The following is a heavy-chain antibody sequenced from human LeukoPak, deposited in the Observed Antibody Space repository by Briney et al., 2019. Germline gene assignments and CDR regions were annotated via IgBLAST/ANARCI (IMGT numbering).Heavy chain of an antibody. CDR1: GYTFTNFG. V-gene: IGHV1-18*01. D-gene: IGHD3-16*01. Sequence: ASVKVSCKASGYTFTNFGISWVRQAPGQGLEWMGWISADNGNTNYAQRLQGRVTMTTDTSTHTAYLDLRSLRSDDTAVYYCARVGGPFSALDYWGQGTLVTVSS. CDR3: ARVGGPFSALDY. J-gene: IGHJ4*02. CDR2: ISADNGNT.